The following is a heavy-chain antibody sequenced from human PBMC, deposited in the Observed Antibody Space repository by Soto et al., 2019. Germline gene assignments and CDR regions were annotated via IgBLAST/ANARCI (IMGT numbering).Heavy chain of an antibody. CDR1: GGTFSSYA. CDR2: IIPIFGTA. V-gene: IGHV1-69*13. Sequence: GASVKVSCKASGGTFSSYAISWVRQAPGQGLEWMGGIIPIFGTANYAQKFQGRVTITADESTSTAYMELSSLRSEDTAVYYCAATSSIAAYDAFDIWGQGTMVTVSS. CDR3: AATSSIAAYDAFDI. J-gene: IGHJ3*02. D-gene: IGHD6-6*01.